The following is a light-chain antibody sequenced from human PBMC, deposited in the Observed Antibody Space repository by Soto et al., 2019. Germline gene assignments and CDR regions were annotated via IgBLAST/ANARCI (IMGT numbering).Light chain of an antibody. CDR1: SSDVGRYNY. CDR3: GSYAGSYNYV. CDR2: EVS. V-gene: IGLV2-8*01. Sequence: QSVLTQPPSASGSPGQSVTISCTGTSSDVGRYNYVSWYQQHPGKPPKLVIYEVSERPSGVPDRFSGSKSGNTASLTVSGLQAEDEADYYCGSYAGSYNYVFGTGTKLTVL. J-gene: IGLJ1*01.